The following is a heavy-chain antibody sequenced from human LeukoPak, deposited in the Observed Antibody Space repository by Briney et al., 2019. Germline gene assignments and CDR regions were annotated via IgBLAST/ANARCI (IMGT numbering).Heavy chain of an antibody. CDR3: ARDHCSGGSCYYYYGMDV. CDR1: GYTFTSYY. CDR2: INPSGGST. D-gene: IGHD2-15*01. V-gene: IGHV1-46*01. Sequence: GASVKVSFKASGYTFTSYYMHWVRQAPGQGLEWMGIINPSGGSTSYAQKFQGRVTMTRDTSTSTVYMELSSLRSEDTAVYYCARDHCSGGSCYYYYGMDVWGQGTTVTVSS. J-gene: IGHJ6*02.